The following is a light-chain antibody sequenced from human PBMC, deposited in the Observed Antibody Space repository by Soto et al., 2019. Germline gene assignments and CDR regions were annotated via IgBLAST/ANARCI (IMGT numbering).Light chain of an antibody. CDR3: QQYGISGT. V-gene: IGKV3-20*01. CDR1: QSVGRN. CDR2: GAS. J-gene: IGKJ2*02. Sequence: TPSVAPGETATPSFRSSQSVGRNLAWYQQKPGQAPRLLIYGASNRATGIPDRFSGSGSGTDFTLTISRLEPEDFGVYYGQQYGISGTFGHG.